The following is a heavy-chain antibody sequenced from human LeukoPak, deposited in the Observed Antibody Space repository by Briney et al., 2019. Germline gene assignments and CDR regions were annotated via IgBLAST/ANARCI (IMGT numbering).Heavy chain of an antibody. J-gene: IGHJ6*03. CDR3: ARVDTAMVENYYYYMDV. V-gene: IGHV3-66*01. D-gene: IGHD5-18*01. CDR1: GFTFSTYE. CDR2: IYSGGST. Sequence: PGGSLRLSCSASGFTFSTYEMSWVRQAPGKGLEWVSVIYSGGSTYYADSVKGRFTISRDNSKNTLYLQMNSLRAEDTALYYCARVDTAMVENYYYYMDVWGKGTTVTVSS.